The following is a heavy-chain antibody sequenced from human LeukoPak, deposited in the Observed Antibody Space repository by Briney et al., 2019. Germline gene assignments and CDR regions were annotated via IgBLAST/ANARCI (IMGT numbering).Heavy chain of an antibody. CDR2: IIPIFGTA. D-gene: IGHD3-9*01. CDR3: ARTQPHYDILTGYYKADLYYFDY. J-gene: IGHJ4*02. Sequence: SVQVSCKASGGTFSSYAISWVGQAPGQGLEWMGGIIPIFGTANYAQKFQGRVTITADESTSTAYMELSSLRSEDTAVYYCARTQPHYDILTGYYKADLYYFDYWGQGTLVTVSS. CDR1: GGTFSSYA. V-gene: IGHV1-69*13.